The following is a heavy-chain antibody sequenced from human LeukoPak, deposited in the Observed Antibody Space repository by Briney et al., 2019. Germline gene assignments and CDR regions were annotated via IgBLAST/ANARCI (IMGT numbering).Heavy chain of an antibody. CDR1: GYTFTSYG. V-gene: IGHV1-18*01. D-gene: IGHD5-24*01. J-gene: IGHJ3*02. CDR3: ARDLGMATTDAFDI. CDR2: ISAYNGNT. Sequence: GASVKVSCKASGYTFTSYGISWVRQAPGQGLEWMGWISAYNGNTNYAQKLQGRVTMTTDTSTSTAYMELRSLRSDDTAVYYCARDLGMATTDAFDIWGQGTMVTVSS.